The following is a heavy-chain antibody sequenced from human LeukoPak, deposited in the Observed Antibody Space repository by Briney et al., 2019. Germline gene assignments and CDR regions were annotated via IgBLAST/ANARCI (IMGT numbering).Heavy chain of an antibody. D-gene: IGHD2-15*01. CDR1: GGSISSSNW. CDR2: IYHSGST. J-gene: IGHJ4*02. V-gene: IGHV4-4*02. Sequence: PSETLSLTCAVSGGSISSSNWWSWVRQPPGKGLEWIGEIYHSGSTNYNPSLKSRVTISVDKSKNQFSLKLSSVTAADTAVYYCARGLLLGGPYFDYWGQGTLVTVSS. CDR3: ARGLLLGGPYFDY.